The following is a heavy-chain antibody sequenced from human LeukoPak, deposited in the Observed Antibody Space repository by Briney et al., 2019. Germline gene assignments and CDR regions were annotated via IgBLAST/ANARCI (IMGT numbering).Heavy chain of an antibody. Sequence: GGSLRLSCAASGFIFSNYAINWVRQAPGKGLEWVSTISIGGGTTYYADSVKGRFTISRVDSKSTVFLQMNSLRADDTAVYYCAKGRIRAGDPLDYWGQGTLVTVSS. CDR3: AKGRIRAGDPLDY. CDR1: GFIFSNYA. CDR2: ISIGGGTT. D-gene: IGHD7-27*01. V-gene: IGHV3-23*01. J-gene: IGHJ4*02.